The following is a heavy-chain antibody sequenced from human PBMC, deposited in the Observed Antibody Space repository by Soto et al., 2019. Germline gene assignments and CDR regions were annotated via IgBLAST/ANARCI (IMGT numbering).Heavy chain of an antibody. Sequence: PSETLSLTCTVSGGSISSGDYYWSWIRQPPGKGLEWIGYIYYSGSTYYNPSLKSRVTISVDTSKNQFSLKLSSVTAADTAVYYCARGASRFGEVLYPYWGQGTLVTVSS. D-gene: IGHD3-10*01. CDR2: IYYSGST. CDR1: GGSISSGDYY. V-gene: IGHV4-30-4*01. J-gene: IGHJ4*02. CDR3: ARGASRFGEVLYPY.